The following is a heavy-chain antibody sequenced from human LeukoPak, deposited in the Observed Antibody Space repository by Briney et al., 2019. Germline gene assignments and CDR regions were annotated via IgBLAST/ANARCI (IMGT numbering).Heavy chain of an antibody. D-gene: IGHD1-26*01. Sequence: GGSLRLSCAASGFTFGDYVMSWFRQAPGKGLEWVGFIRSNVFGGTTEYAASVKGRFSISRDDSKSIAYLQMNSLKTEDTAMYYCSRDGGGSYSIDYWGQGTLVTVSS. CDR1: GFTFGDYV. V-gene: IGHV3-49*03. J-gene: IGHJ4*02. CDR3: SRDGGGSYSIDY. CDR2: IRSNVFGGTT.